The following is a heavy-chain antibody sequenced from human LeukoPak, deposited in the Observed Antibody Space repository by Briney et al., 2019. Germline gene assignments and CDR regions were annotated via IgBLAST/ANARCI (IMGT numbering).Heavy chain of an antibody. CDR3: ARDPVGDPIPYYFDY. J-gene: IGHJ4*02. Sequence: PGRSLRLSCAASGFTFSSYAMHWVRQAPGKGLEWVAVISYDGSNKYYADSVKGRFTISRDNSKNTLYLQINSLRAEDTAVYYCARDPVGDPIPYYFDYWGQGTLVTVSS. CDR2: ISYDGSNK. CDR1: GFTFSSYA. D-gene: IGHD4-17*01. V-gene: IGHV3-30*04.